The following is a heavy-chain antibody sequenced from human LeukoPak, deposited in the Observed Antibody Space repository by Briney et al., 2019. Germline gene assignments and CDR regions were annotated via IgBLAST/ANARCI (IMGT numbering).Heavy chain of an antibody. CDR3: ASARIAAGLNWFDP. CDR2: VDPEDGET. Sequence: ASVKISCKVSGYTFTDYYMHWVQQAPGKGLEWMGLVDPEDGETIYAEKFRGRVTITADTSTDTAYMELSSLRSEDTAVYYCASARIAAGLNWFDPWGQGTLVTVSS. D-gene: IGHD6-13*01. J-gene: IGHJ5*02. V-gene: IGHV1-69-2*01. CDR1: GYTFTDYY.